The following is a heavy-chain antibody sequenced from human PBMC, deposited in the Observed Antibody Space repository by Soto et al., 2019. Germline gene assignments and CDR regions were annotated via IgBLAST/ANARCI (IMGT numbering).Heavy chain of an antibody. D-gene: IGHD1-7*01. CDR2: FIPIFGTA. J-gene: IGHJ4*02. V-gene: IGHV1-69*06. CDR3: ARETGTTAFHY. CDR1: GGTVSSYA. Sequence: SVKVSCKASGGTVSSYAISWLRQAGGEVLEWMGGFIPIFGTANYAQKFQGRVTITADKPTSTAYMELSSLRSDDTAVYYCARETGTTAFHYWGQGTLVTVSS.